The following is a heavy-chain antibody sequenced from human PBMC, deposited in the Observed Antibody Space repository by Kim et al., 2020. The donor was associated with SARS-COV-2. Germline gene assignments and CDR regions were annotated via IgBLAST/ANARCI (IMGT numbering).Heavy chain of an antibody. Sequence: SETLSLTCTVSGGSISSGDYYWSWIRQPPGKGLEWIGYIYYSGSTYYNPSLKSRVTISVDTSKNQFSLKLSSVTAADTAVYYCARGLRAAAGLSSLPFDPWGQGTLVTVSS. CDR1: GGSISSGDYY. J-gene: IGHJ5*02. V-gene: IGHV4-30-4*01. CDR3: ARGLRAAAGLSSLPFDP. CDR2: IYYSGST. D-gene: IGHD6-13*01.